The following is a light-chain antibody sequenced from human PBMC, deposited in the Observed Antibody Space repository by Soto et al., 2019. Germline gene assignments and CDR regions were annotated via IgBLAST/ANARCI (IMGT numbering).Light chain of an antibody. Sequence: QSVRTQPPSVSGAPGQRVTISCTGSSSNIGSNYDVHWYKHLPGTAPKLLIYGNSNRPSGVPDRFSGSKSGTSASLAITGLRAEDEADYYCQSFDSSLSGYVFGTGTKVTVL. CDR1: SSNIGSNYD. CDR3: QSFDSSLSGYV. CDR2: GNS. J-gene: IGLJ1*01. V-gene: IGLV1-40*01.